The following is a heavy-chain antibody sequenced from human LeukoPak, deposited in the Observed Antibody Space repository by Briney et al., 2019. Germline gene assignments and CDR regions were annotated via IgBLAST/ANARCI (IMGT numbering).Heavy chain of an antibody. Sequence: GRSLRLSCAASGFTFDDYAMHWVRQAPGKGLEWVSGISWNSGSIGYADSVKGRFTISRDNAKNSLYLQMNSLRAEDAAVYYCARQMTPHGNFDYWGQGTLVTVSS. CDR2: ISWNSGSI. CDR3: ARQMTPHGNFDY. D-gene: IGHD1-26*01. V-gene: IGHV3-9*01. J-gene: IGHJ4*02. CDR1: GFTFDDYA.